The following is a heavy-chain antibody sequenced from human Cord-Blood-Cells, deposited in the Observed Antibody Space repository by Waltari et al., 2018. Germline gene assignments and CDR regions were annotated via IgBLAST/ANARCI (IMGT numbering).Heavy chain of an antibody. CDR3: ARDSPAVAHYSAFDI. D-gene: IGHD1-26*01. CDR1: GGSLNSHH. CDR2: IHYSGST. V-gene: IGHV4-59*11. Sequence: QVQLQESGPGLVKPSETLSLTCTVPGGSLNSHHWSWIRQPPGKGLAWIGYIHYSGSTNYNPSLKSRVTISVDTSKNQFSLKLSSVTAADTAVYYCARDSPAVAHYSAFDIWGQGTMVTVSS. J-gene: IGHJ3*02.